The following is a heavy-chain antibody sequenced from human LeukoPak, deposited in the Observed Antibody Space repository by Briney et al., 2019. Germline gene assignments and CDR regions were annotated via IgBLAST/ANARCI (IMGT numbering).Heavy chain of an antibody. J-gene: IGHJ5*02. Sequence: ASVTVSCKASGYTFTSYAMNWVRQAPGQGLERMGWINTNTGNPTYAQGFTGRFVFSLDTSVSTAYLQISSLKAEDTAVYYCARYRYSGSYNWFDPWGQGTLVTVSS. CDR3: ARYRYSGSYNWFDP. V-gene: IGHV7-4-1*02. D-gene: IGHD1-26*01. CDR1: GYTFTSYA. CDR2: INTNTGNP.